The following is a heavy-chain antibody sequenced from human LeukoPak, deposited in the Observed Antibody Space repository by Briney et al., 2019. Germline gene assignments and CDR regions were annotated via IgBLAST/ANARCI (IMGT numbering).Heavy chain of an antibody. J-gene: IGHJ4*02. Sequence: GGSLRLSRAASGFTFTRFNMSWVRQAPGKGLELVSSITSSGTYIYYADLVKGRFTISRDNAKNSLYLQMNSLRAEDTAVYYCARSRGAGPGAYFDYWGQGTLITVSS. CDR3: ARSRGAGPGAYFDY. D-gene: IGHD6-19*01. CDR2: ITSSGTYI. V-gene: IGHV3-21*04. CDR1: GFTFTRFN.